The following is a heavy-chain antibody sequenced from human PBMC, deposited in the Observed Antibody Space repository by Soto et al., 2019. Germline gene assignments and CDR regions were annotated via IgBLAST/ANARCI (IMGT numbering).Heavy chain of an antibody. J-gene: IGHJ4*02. D-gene: IGHD5-18*01. CDR2: ISGSGGST. V-gene: IGHV3-23*01. CDR1: GFTFSSYA. Sequence: EVQLLESGGGLVQPGGSLRLSCAASGFTFSSYAMSWVRQAPGKGLEWVSGISGSGGSTYYADSVKGRITISRDNSKNTLYLQMNSLRADDTAIHYCATHSGYSYGPEYHFDHWGQGTLVTVSS. CDR3: ATHSGYSYGPEYHFDH.